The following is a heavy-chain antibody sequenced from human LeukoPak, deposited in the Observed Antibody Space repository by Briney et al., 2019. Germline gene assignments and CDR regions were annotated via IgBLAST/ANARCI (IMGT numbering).Heavy chain of an antibody. Sequence: GGSLRLSCTASGFTFGDYAMSWFRQAPGKGLEWVGFIRSKAYGGTTEYAASVKGRFTISRDDSKSIAYLQMNSLKTEDTAVYYCTRDRVDTAMAPYYYYMDVWGKGTTVTVSS. CDR3: TRDRVDTAMAPYYYYMDV. CDR1: GFTFGDYA. CDR2: IRSKAYGGTT. V-gene: IGHV3-49*03. J-gene: IGHJ6*03. D-gene: IGHD5-18*01.